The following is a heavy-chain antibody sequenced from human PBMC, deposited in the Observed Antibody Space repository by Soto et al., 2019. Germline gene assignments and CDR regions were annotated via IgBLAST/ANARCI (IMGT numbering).Heavy chain of an antibody. Sequence: QVLLQQWGAGLLKPSETLSLTCAVYGGSFSGYYWTWIRQPPGKGLEWIGEINHSGSTKDNPSLKSRATISVDTSKNQFSLNLNSATAADTAVYYCARTSSSSPLDYWGQGTLVTVSS. CDR2: INHSGST. CDR3: ARTSSSSPLDY. D-gene: IGHD6-13*01. V-gene: IGHV4-34*04. J-gene: IGHJ4*02. CDR1: GGSFSGYY.